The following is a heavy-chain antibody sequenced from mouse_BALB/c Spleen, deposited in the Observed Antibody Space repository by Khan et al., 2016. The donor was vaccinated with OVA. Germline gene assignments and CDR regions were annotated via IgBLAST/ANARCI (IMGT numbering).Heavy chain of an antibody. CDR3: AEDCGRSYGWYFDF. CDR1: GFSLPTYG. D-gene: IGHD1-1*01. Sequence: QVQLKASGPGLVAPSQSLSIPCTVSGFSLPTYGVSWVRQPPGKGLEWLGYIWGDGSTNYHSAPISRQSISKDNSKSQVFFKLHSLQTSDKATSYGAEDCGRSYGWYFDFWGAGTTVTVSA. J-gene: IGHJ1*01. V-gene: IGHV2-3*01. CDR2: IWGDGST.